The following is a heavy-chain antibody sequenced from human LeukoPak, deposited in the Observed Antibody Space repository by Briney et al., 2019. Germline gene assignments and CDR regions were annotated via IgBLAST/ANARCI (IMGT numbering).Heavy chain of an antibody. CDR2: ISGSGGST. D-gene: IGHD3-22*01. Sequence: GGSLRLSCAASGFTFSSYAMSWVRQAPGKGLEWVSAISGSGGSTYYADSVKGRFTISRDNSKNSLYLQMNTLRAEDTAVYYCARDRHKYNYDSGGYPPYWGQGTLVTVSS. J-gene: IGHJ4*02. V-gene: IGHV3-23*01. CDR1: GFTFSSYA. CDR3: ARDRHKYNYDSGGYPPY.